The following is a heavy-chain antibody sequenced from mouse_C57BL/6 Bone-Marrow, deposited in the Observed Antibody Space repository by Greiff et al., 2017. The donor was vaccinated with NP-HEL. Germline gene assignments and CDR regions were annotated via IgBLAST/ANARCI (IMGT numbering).Heavy chain of an antibody. D-gene: IGHD1-1*01. Sequence: EVQRVESGGGLVQPGESLKLSCESNEYEFPSHDMSWVRKTPEKRLELVAAINSDGGSTYYPDTMERRFIISRDNTKKTLYLQMSSLRSEDTALYYCARHEPTTVVATGDYAMDYWGQGTSVTVSS. J-gene: IGHJ4*01. CDR2: INSDGGST. V-gene: IGHV5-2*01. CDR1: EYEFPSHD. CDR3: ARHEPTTVVATGDYAMDY.